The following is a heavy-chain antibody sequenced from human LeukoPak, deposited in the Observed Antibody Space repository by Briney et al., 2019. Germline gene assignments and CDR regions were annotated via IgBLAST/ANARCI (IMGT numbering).Heavy chain of an antibody. Sequence: GGSLRLSCAASGFTFSSYSMNWVRQAPGKGLEWVSSISSSSSYIYYADSVKGRFTISRDNAKNSLYLQMNSLRAEDTAVYYCARYLQERSWLTTYYYYYYGTDVWGQGTTVTVSS. CDR2: ISSSSSYI. V-gene: IGHV3-21*01. CDR3: ARYLQERSWLTTYYYYYYGTDV. CDR1: GFTFSSYS. J-gene: IGHJ6*02. D-gene: IGHD3-22*01.